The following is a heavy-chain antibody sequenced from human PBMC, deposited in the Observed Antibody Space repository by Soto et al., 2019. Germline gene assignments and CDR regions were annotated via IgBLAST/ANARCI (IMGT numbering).Heavy chain of an antibody. CDR3: AKSLLGGSRTSYYYYYMDV. CDR2: ISGSGGST. Sequence: GGSLRLSCAASGFTFSSYAMSWVRQAPGKGLEWVSAISGSGGSTYYADSVKGRFTISRDNSKNTLYLQMNSLRAEGTAVYYCAKSLLGGSRTSYYYYYMDVWGKGTTVTVSS. D-gene: IGHD3-16*01. J-gene: IGHJ6*03. CDR1: GFTFSSYA. V-gene: IGHV3-23*01.